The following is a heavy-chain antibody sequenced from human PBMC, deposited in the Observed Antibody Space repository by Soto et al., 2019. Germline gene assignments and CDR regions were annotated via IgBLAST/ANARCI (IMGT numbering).Heavy chain of an antibody. CDR2: VYSSGST. J-gene: IGHJ4*02. Sequence: SETLSLTCTVSGGSINSYYWGWIRQPPGKGLEWIGHVYSSGSTDYNPSLRSRLTISVDTSKNQFSLNLNSVTAADTALYYCARGYSSNWFRVDYWGQGILVTVSS. CDR1: GGSINSYY. CDR3: ARGYSSNWFRVDY. D-gene: IGHD6-13*01. V-gene: IGHV4-59*01.